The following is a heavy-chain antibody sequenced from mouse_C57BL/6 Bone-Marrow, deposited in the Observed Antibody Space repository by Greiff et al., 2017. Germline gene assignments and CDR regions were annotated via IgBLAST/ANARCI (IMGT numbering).Heavy chain of an antibody. CDR2: ISNCGGST. D-gene: IGHD1-1*01. V-gene: IGHV5-12*01. J-gene: IGHJ2*01. CDR3: AGHNYYGSSYFDY. Sequence: EVQLMESGAGLVQPGGSLKLSCAASGFTFSDYYMYWVRQTPGKRLEWVAYISNCGGSTYYPDTVKGRFTISRDKAKNTLYLQMSCMKAKNTAMYYCAGHNYYGSSYFDYWGQGTTLTVSS. CDR1: GFTFSDYY.